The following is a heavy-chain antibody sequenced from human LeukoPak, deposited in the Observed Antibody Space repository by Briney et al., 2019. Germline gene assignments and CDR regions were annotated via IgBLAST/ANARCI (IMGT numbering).Heavy chain of an antibody. CDR1: GFTFSSYA. D-gene: IGHD3-22*01. CDR2: ISGSGDNT. Sequence: GGSLRLSCAASGFTFSSYALSWVRRGPGKGLEWVSHISGSGDNTYYADSVKGRFTISRDNSKNTLYLQMNSLRAEDTAVFYCAKVATKGNYYDSSGYSLDYWGQGTLVTVSS. V-gene: IGHV3-23*01. J-gene: IGHJ4*02. CDR3: AKVATKGNYYDSSGYSLDY.